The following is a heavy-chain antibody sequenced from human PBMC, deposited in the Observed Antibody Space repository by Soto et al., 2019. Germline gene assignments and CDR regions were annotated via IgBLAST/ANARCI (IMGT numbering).Heavy chain of an antibody. D-gene: IGHD4-17*01. J-gene: IGHJ6*02. V-gene: IGHV3-74*01. CDR2: INSDGSST. CDR1: GFTFSSYW. CDR3: AKILQLGDYAYYYYGMDV. Sequence: GGSLRLSCAASGFTFSSYWMHWVRQAPGKGLVWVSRINSDGSSTSYADSVKGRFTISRDNAKNTLYLQMNSLRAEDTAVYYCAKILQLGDYAYYYYGMDVWGQGTTVTVSS.